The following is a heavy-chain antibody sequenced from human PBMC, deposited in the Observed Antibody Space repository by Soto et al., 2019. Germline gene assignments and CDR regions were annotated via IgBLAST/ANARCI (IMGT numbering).Heavy chain of an antibody. D-gene: IGHD6-13*01. Sequence: GESLKISCQASGYSFISSWIGWVRQMPGKGLERMGIIYPGDSDTRYSPSFQGQVTISADKSTSTAYLQWSSLKASDTATYYCARMMAASGTAFDYWGQGALVTVSS. V-gene: IGHV5-51*01. J-gene: IGHJ4*02. CDR2: IYPGDSDT. CDR3: ARMMAASGTAFDY. CDR1: GYSFISSW.